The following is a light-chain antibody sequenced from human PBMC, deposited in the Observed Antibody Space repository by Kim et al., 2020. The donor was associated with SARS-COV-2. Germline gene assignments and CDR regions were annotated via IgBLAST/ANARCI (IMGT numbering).Light chain of an antibody. Sequence: EIVMTQSPATLSVSPGERATLSCRASQSVSSNLAWYQQKPGQAPRLLIYGASTRATGIPARFSGSGSGTEFTLTISSLQSEDFPVYYCQEDNHRAVTFGHGTRREIK. CDR2: GAS. V-gene: IGKV3-15*01. CDR1: QSVSSN. CDR3: QEDNHRAVT. J-gene: IGKJ5*01.